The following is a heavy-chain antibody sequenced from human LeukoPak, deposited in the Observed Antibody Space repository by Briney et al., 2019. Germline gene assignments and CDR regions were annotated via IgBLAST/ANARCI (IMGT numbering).Heavy chain of an antibody. V-gene: IGHV5-51*01. CDR3: ATNTMFRGIHAFDI. J-gene: IGHJ3*02. D-gene: IGHD3-10*01. Sequence: GESLKISCKGSGYSFTSYWIGWVRQMPGKGLEWMGIIYPGDSDTRYSPSFQGEVTISADKSISTAYLQWSSLKASDSAMYYCATNTMFRGIHAFDIWGQGTMVTVSS. CDR1: GYSFTSYW. CDR2: IYPGDSDT.